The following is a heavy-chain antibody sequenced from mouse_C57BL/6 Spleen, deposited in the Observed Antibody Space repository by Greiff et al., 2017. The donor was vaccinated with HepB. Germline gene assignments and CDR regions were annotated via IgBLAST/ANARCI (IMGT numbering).Heavy chain of an antibody. Sequence: EVHLVESGPGLVKPSQSLSLTCSVTGYSITSGYYWNWIRQFPGNKLERMGYISYDGSNNYNPSLKNRISITRDTSKNQFFLKLNSVTTEDTATYYCAREDYGSSYGYFDVWGTGTTVTVSS. D-gene: IGHD1-1*01. V-gene: IGHV3-6*01. J-gene: IGHJ1*03. CDR3: AREDYGSSYGYFDV. CDR1: GYSITSGYY. CDR2: ISYDGSN.